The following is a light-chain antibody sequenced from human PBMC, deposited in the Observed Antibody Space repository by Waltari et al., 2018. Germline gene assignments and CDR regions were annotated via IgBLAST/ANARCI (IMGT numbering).Light chain of an antibody. Sequence: QLVLTQSPSASASLGASVKLTCTLSSGHSSNIIAWLQQRPERGPRYLMKVNSDGSHSKGDDIPDRFSGSGSGAERYLTISGRQSEDEADYYCETGGHGTWVFGGGTKLTVL. CDR1: SGHSSNI. J-gene: IGLJ3*02. CDR3: ETGGHGTWV. CDR2: VNSDGSH. V-gene: IGLV4-69*01.